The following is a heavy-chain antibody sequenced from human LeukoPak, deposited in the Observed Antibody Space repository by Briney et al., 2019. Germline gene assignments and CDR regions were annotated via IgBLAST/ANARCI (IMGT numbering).Heavy chain of an antibody. D-gene: IGHD3-22*01. J-gene: IGHJ3*02. CDR2: TYYRSKWYH. CDR3: VRGGYYNAYDI. V-gene: IGHV6-1*01. CDR1: GDSVSSNSVA. Sequence: SQTLSLTCAISGDSVSSNSVAWNWIRQSPSRGLEWLGRTYYRSKWYHEYAVSVKSRITIDPDTSKNQFSLQLNSVTPEDTAVYYCVRGGYYNAYDIWGQGTMVTVSS.